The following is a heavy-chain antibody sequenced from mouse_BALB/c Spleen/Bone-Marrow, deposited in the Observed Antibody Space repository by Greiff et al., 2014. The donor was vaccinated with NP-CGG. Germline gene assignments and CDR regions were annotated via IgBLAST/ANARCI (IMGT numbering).Heavy chain of an antibody. D-gene: IGHD1-1*01. J-gene: IGHJ3*01. CDR1: GFNIKDTY. Sequence: VQLKESGAELVKPGASVKLSCTASGFNIKDTYMHWVKQRPEQGLEWIGRIDPANGNTKYDPKFQGKATITADTSSNTAYLQLSSLTSEDTAVYYCAIYYYGSSGFAYWGQGTLVNVSA. CDR3: AIYYYGSSGFAY. V-gene: IGHV14-3*02. CDR2: IDPANGNT.